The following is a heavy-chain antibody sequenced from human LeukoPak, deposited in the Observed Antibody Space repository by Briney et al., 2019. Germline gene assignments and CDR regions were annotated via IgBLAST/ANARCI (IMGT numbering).Heavy chain of an antibody. Sequence: SETLSLTCAVYGESFSGYFWNWIRQPPGKGLEWIGEINHSGSTSNHNPSLKSRVTMSVDTSKNQFSLKLSSVTAADTAVYYCAGEVGYSSSWLGVYFDYWGQGTLVTVSS. J-gene: IGHJ4*02. D-gene: IGHD6-13*01. CDR1: GESFSGYF. CDR3: AGEVGYSSSWLGVYFDY. CDR2: INHSGSTS. V-gene: IGHV4-34*01.